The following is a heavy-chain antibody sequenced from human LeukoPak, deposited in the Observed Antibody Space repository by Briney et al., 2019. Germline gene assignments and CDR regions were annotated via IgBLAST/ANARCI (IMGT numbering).Heavy chain of an antibody. J-gene: IGHJ4*02. Sequence: GGSLRLSCAASGFTFSSYEMNWVRQAPGKGLEWVSYISSSGSTIYYADSVKGRFTISRDNAKSSLYLQMNSLRAEDTAVYYCACLIVGATPSFDYWGQGTLVTVSS. CDR1: GFTFSSYE. V-gene: IGHV3-48*03. D-gene: IGHD1-26*01. CDR3: ACLIVGATPSFDY. CDR2: ISSSGSTI.